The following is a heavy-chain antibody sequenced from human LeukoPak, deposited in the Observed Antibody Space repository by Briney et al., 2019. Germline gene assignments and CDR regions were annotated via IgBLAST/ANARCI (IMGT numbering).Heavy chain of an antibody. D-gene: IGHD2-21*01. CDR3: AREIMIAALKPNRDNWFDP. V-gene: IGHV4-39*07. Sequence: SETLSLTCTVSGGSISTSSYYWGWVRQPPGKGLEWIGNIFYSGSTYYNPSLKSRVTMSVDTSKNQFSLKLRSVTAADTAVYYCAREIMIAALKPNRDNWFDPWGQGTLVTVSS. CDR1: GGSISTSSYY. CDR2: IFYSGST. J-gene: IGHJ5*02.